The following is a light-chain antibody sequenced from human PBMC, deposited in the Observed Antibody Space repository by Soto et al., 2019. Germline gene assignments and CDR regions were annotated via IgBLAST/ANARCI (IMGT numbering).Light chain of an antibody. Sequence: EIVLTQAPATLAFSPGERATLPSRASQSFRGLLAWYQQKPGQAPRLLIYDAYNRATGIPPRFSGSGSGTDFTLTISSLEPEDSAVYYCQQRHMWPITFGQGTRLEIK. CDR2: DAY. J-gene: IGKJ5*01. CDR3: QQRHMWPIT. V-gene: IGKV3-11*01. CDR1: QSFRGL.